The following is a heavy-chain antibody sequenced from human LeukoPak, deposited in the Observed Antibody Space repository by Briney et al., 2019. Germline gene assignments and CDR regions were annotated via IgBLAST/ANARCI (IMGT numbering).Heavy chain of an antibody. Sequence: PGESLRISCKGSGYSFTSYWISWVRQMPGKGLEWMGRIDPSDSYTNYSPSFQGRVTISADKSISTAYLQWSSLKASDTAMYYCARHHRLTVLLWFGELDYWGQGTLVTVSS. CDR1: GYSFTSYW. V-gene: IGHV5-10-1*01. CDR2: IDPSDSYT. D-gene: IGHD3-10*01. J-gene: IGHJ4*02. CDR3: ARHHRLTVLLWFGELDY.